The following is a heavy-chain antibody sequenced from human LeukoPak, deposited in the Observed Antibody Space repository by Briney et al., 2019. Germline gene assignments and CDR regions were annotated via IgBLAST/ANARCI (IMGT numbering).Heavy chain of an antibody. CDR1: GFTFSSYE. CDR3: ARGGYSGFLTTVTTGFDY. Sequence: GGSLRLSCAASGFTFSSYEMTWVRQAPGKGLEWVSYISSSGSTIYYADSVKGRFTIARQNAKTRLYLKMPSLRAEDTAVYYCARGGYSGFLTTVTTGFDYWGEGTLVTVSS. J-gene: IGHJ4*02. CDR2: ISSSGSTI. V-gene: IGHV3-48*03. D-gene: IGHD4-17*01.